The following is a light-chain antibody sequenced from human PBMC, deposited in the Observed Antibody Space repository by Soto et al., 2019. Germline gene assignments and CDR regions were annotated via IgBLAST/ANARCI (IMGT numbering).Light chain of an antibody. J-gene: IGKJ2*01. Sequence: DIQMTQSPSSLSASVGDRVTITCQASQDITNYLNWYQQKPGKAPKLLIYPASNLETGVPSRFSGRGSGTDFTFTISSLQPEDAATYYCQQFDIFPYTFGQGAKLEIK. CDR2: PAS. CDR3: QQFDIFPYT. V-gene: IGKV1-33*01. CDR1: QDITNY.